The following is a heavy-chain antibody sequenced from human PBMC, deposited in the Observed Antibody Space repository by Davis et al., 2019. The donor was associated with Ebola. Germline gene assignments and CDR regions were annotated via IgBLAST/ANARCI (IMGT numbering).Heavy chain of an antibody. Sequence: GGSLRLSCAASGFTFSNYAMSWVRQAPGKGLEWVSGISGSGATTYYADSVKGRFTISRDNSKNTLYLQMNSLRAEDTAVYYCARDRNVTTVPYYYGMDVWGQGTTVTVSS. CDR3: ARDRNVTTVPYYYGMDV. D-gene: IGHD1-14*01. CDR2: ISGSGATT. CDR1: GFTFSNYA. V-gene: IGHV3-23*01. J-gene: IGHJ6*02.